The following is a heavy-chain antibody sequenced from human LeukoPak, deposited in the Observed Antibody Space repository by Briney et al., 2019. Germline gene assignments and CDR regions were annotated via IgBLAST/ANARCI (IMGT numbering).Heavy chain of an antibody. J-gene: IGHJ4*02. Sequence: SETLSLTCAVYGGSFSGYYWSWIRQPPGKGLEWIGEINHSGSTNYNPSLKSRVTISVDTSKNQFSLKLSSVTAADTAVYYCAGDRPGLRYFDWLLRTLDYWGQGTLVTVSS. V-gene: IGHV4-34*01. CDR1: GGSFSGYY. CDR3: AGDRPGLRYFDWLLRTLDY. CDR2: INHSGST. D-gene: IGHD3-9*01.